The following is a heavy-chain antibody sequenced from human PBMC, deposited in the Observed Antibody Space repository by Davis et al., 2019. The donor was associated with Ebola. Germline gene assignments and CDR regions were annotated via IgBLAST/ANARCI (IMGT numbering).Heavy chain of an antibody. CDR3: ARGPGYYYDSPFDY. CDR1: GYTFTGYY. J-gene: IGHJ4*02. CDR2: INPNSGGT. V-gene: IGHV1-2*04. Sequence: AASVKVSCKASGYTFTGYYMHWVRQAPGQGLEWMGWINPNSGGTNYAQKFQGWVTMTRDTSISTAYMELSRLRSDDTAVYYCARGPGYYYDSPFDYWGQGTLVTVSS. D-gene: IGHD3-22*01.